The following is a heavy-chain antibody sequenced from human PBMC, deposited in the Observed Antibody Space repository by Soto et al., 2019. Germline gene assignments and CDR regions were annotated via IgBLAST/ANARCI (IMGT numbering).Heavy chain of an antibody. CDR3: AHTWGLPFDY. CDR2: IYWNDDK. CDR1: GFSLRTTGVG. D-gene: IGHD3-16*01. J-gene: IGHJ4*02. V-gene: IGHV2-5*01. Sequence: QITLKESGPTLVEPTQNLTLTCTYSGFSLRTTGVGVGWIRQPPGKALEWLGIIYWNDDKRYSPSLKTRFTLTSDISKSQVVLTMTNMDPVDTATYYCAHTWGLPFDYWGQGTLVIVSS.